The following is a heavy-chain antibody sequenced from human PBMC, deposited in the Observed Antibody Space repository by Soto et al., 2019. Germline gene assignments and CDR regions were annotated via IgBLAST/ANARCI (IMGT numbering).Heavy chain of an antibody. V-gene: IGHV1-18*01. D-gene: IGHD3-22*01. J-gene: IGHJ5*02. CDR2: ISAHNGNT. CDR1: GYTFTSSG. CDR3: GRDGYDSSGYYPSNNWFDP. Sequence: QVQLVQSGAEVKKPGASVKVSCKASGYTFTSSGINWVRQAPGQGLEWMGWISAHNGNTNYAQKFQGRGTMTTDTTTSTAYMELRSLRSDDTAVYYCGRDGYDSSGYYPSNNWFDPRGQGTLVTVSS.